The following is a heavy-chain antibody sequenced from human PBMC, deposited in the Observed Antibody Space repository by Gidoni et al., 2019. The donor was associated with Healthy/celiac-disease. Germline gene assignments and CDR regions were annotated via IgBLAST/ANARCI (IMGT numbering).Heavy chain of an antibody. J-gene: IGHJ4*02. CDR2: ISAYNGNT. V-gene: IGHV1-18*01. Sequence: QVQLVQSGAEVKKPGASVKVSCKASGYTFTSYGISWVRQAPGQGLEWMGWISAYNGNTNYAQKLQGRVTMTTDTSTSTAYMEMRSLRSDDTAVYYCARDQYYDYVWGSYRFYYFDYWGQGTLVTVSS. CDR3: ARDQYYDYVWGSYRFYYFDY. D-gene: IGHD3-16*01. CDR1: GYTFTSYG.